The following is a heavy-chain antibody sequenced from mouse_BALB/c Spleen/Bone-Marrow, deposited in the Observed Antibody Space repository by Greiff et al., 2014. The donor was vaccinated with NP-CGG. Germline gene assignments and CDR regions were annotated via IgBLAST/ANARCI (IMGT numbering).Heavy chain of an antibody. D-gene: IGHD1-1*01. CDR2: ISYSGNT. J-gene: IGHJ4*01. CDR1: GYSITSDYA. V-gene: IGHV3-2*02. Sequence: VQLKESGPGLVKPSQSLSLTCTVTGYSITSDYAWNWIRQFPGNKLEWMGYISYSGNTSYSPSLKSRISITRDTSKNQFFLQLNSVTTEDTATYYCARGSNYYALSYWGRGTSVTVSS. CDR3: ARGSNYYALSY.